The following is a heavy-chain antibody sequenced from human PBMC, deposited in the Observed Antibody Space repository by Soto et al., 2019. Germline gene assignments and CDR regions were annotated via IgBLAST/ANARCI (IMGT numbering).Heavy chain of an antibody. D-gene: IGHD6-6*01. J-gene: IGHJ6*02. CDR3: ARDHGSSLQHYYGMDV. CDR1: GYTFTGYY. Sequence: ASVKVSCKASGYTFTGYYMHWVRQAPGQGLEWMGWINPNSGGTNYAQKFQGRVTMTRDTSISTAYMELSRLRSDDTAVYYCARDHGSSLQHYYGMDVWGQGTTVTVSS. V-gene: IGHV1-2*02. CDR2: INPNSGGT.